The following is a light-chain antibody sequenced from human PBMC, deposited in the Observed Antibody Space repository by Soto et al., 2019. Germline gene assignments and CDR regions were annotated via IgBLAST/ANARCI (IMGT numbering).Light chain of an antibody. CDR2: GSF. Sequence: EIVLTQSPGTLSLSPGERASLSCRASQSVRNNYLAWYQQKPGQPPRLLIFGSFNRATGIPDRFSGSGSGTDFTLTISRLEPEDFAVYFCQQYGGSTPYTFGQGTKVEIK. V-gene: IGKV3-20*01. CDR1: QSVRNNY. CDR3: QQYGGSTPYT. J-gene: IGKJ2*01.